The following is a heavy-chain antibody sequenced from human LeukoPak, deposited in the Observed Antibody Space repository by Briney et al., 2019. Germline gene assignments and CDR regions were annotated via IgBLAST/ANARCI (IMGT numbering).Heavy chain of an antibody. CDR3: TTEYSYGIFDY. D-gene: IGHD5-18*01. V-gene: IGHV3-48*03. CDR2: ISSSGSTI. J-gene: IGHJ4*02. Sequence: WGSLRLSCAASGFTFSSYEMNWVRQAPGKGLEWVSYISSSGSTIYYADSVKGRFTISRDNAKNSLYLQMNSLKTEDTAVYYCTTEYSYGIFDYWGQGTLVTVSS. CDR1: GFTFSSYE.